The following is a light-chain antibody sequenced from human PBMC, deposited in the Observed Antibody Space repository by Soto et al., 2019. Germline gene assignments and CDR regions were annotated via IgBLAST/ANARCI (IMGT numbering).Light chain of an antibody. J-gene: IGLJ3*02. CDR1: SSDVGGYNY. Sequence: ALTQPRSVSGSPGQSVTISCTGTSSDVGGYNYVSWYQQHPGKAPKLMIYDVSKRPSGVPDRFSGSKSGNTASLTISGLQAEDEADYYCCSYAGSYTWVFGGGTQLTVL. CDR3: CSYAGSYTWV. CDR2: DVS. V-gene: IGLV2-11*01.